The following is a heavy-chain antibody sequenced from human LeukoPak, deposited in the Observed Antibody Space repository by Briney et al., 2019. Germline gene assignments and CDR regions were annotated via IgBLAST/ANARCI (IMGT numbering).Heavy chain of an antibody. Sequence: PGGSLRLSCAASGFTFSSYSMNWVRQAPGKGLEWVSSISSSSSYIYYADSVKGRFTISRDNAKNSLYLQMNSLRAEDTAVYYCARGPFNEYSSPSEPHWGQGTLVTVSS. D-gene: IGHD6-6*01. V-gene: IGHV3-21*01. CDR1: GFTFSSYS. CDR3: ARGPFNEYSSPSEPH. CDR2: ISSSSSYI. J-gene: IGHJ4*02.